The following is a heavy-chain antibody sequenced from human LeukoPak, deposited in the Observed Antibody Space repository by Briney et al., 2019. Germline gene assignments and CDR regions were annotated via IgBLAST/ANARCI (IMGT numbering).Heavy chain of an antibody. Sequence: SETLSLTCTVSGGSISSSSYYWGGIRQPPRKGLEWIGSIYYSGSTYYNPSLKSRVTISVDTSKNQFSLKLSSVTAADTAVYYCARVYYYYYYMDVWGKGTTVTVSS. CDR2: IYYSGST. V-gene: IGHV4-39*07. CDR1: GGSISSSSYY. J-gene: IGHJ6*03. CDR3: ARVYYYYYYMDV.